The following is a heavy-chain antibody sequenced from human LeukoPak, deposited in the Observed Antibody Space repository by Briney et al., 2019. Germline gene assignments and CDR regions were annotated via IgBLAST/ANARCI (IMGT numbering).Heavy chain of an antibody. V-gene: IGHV4-34*01. J-gene: IGHJ4*02. CDR1: GGSFSGYY. CDR2: INHSGST. CDR3: ARGFYYDSSGFV. D-gene: IGHD3-22*01. Sequence: PSETLPLTCAVYGGSFSGYYWSWIRQPPGKGLEWIGEINHSGSTNYNPSLKSRVTISVDTSKNQFSLKLSSVTAADTAVYYCARGFYYDSSGFVWGQGTLVTVSS.